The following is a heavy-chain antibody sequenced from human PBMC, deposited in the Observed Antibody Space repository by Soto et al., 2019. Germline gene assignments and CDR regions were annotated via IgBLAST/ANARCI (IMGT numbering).Heavy chain of an antibody. CDR1: GGPFSCYY. J-gene: IGHJ6*02. V-gene: IGHV4-34*01. CDR2: INHSGRT. Sequence: SETLSLTCAVNGGPFSCYYWSWIRQPPGRWLEWIGEINHSGRTNLNPSLKSRVSTSVDTSKNHFSLRLSSVTAADTAVYYCARGPRCINKSCSNDYYNFGLDVWGQGTTVAVSS. CDR3: ARGPRCINKSCSNDYYNFGLDV. D-gene: IGHD2-2*01.